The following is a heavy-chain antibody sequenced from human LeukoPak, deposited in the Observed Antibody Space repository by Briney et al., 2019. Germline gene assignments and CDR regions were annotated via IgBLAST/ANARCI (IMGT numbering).Heavy chain of an antibody. J-gene: IGHJ4*02. CDR2: INWNGGST. V-gene: IGHV3-20*04. CDR1: GFTFDDYG. CDR3: AREGSGWYQLDY. Sequence: GGSLRLSCAASGFTFDDYGMSWVRQAPAKGLEWVSGINWNGGSTTYADSVKGRFTISRDNAKNSLYLQMNSLRADDTALYYCAREGSGWYQLDYWGQGTLVTVSS. D-gene: IGHD6-19*01.